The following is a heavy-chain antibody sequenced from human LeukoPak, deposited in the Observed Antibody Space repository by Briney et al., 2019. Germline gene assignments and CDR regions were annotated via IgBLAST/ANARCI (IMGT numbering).Heavy chain of an antibody. Sequence: GASVKVSCKASGYTFTSYAMNWVRQAPGQGLEWMGWINTNTGNPTYAQGFTGRFVFSLDTSVSTAYLQISSLKAEDTAVYYCARGGSRYSLLRNYGMDVWGQGTTVTVSS. CDR3: ARGGSRYSLLRNYGMDV. CDR2: INTNTGNP. V-gene: IGHV7-4-1*02. CDR1: GYTFTSYA. J-gene: IGHJ6*02. D-gene: IGHD2-15*01.